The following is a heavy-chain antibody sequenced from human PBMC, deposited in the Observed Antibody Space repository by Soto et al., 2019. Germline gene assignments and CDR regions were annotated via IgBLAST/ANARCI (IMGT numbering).Heavy chain of an antibody. CDR1: GGSISNDAHY. CDR3: ARDGGLTSGYALEI. CDR2: IHASGTT. J-gene: IGHJ3*02. V-gene: IGHV4-31*03. D-gene: IGHD3-22*01. Sequence: QVQLKESGPGLVKPSQTLTLTCTVSGGSISNDAHYWNWIRQVPGKGLEWIGNIHASGTTSYYPSLRSRVSISIDASTKQFSLKVTSATAADTAVYFCARDGGLTSGYALEIWGQGTVVTVSS.